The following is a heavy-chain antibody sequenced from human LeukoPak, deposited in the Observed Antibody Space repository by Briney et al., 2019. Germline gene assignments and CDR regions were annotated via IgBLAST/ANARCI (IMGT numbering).Heavy chain of an antibody. CDR3: VRVAVGGTRTFDI. Sequence: GGSLRLSCAASGFTFSSFYMHWVRQAPGKGLVWVSRINGDGTIINYADSVKGRFTISRDNAKNTLYLQMDSLRAEDTAVYYCVRVAVGGTRTFDIWGQGTAVTVSS. V-gene: IGHV3-74*01. CDR2: INGDGTII. CDR1: GFTFSSFY. J-gene: IGHJ3*02. D-gene: IGHD4-23*01.